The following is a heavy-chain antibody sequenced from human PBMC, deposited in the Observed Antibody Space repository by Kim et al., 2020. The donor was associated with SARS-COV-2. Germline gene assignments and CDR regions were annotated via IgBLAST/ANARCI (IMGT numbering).Heavy chain of an antibody. CDR2: IYSGGST. CDR3: GRTGSGSYYEY. D-gene: IGHD3-10*01. Sequence: GGSLRLSCAASGFTVSSNYMSWVRQAPGKGLEWVSVIYSGGSTYYADSVKGRFTISRDNSKNTLYLQMNSLRAEDTAVYYCGRTGSGSYYEYWGQGTLVTVSS. V-gene: IGHV3-53*01. J-gene: IGHJ4*02. CDR1: GFTVSSNY.